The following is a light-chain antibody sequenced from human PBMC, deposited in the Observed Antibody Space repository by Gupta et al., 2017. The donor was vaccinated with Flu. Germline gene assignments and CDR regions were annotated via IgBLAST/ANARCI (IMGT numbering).Light chain of an antibody. V-gene: IGKV1-33*01. CDR2: GAS. Sequence: DIQMTQSPSSLSAPVGDRVTITCQASHDISNFLNWYQQKPGKAPKLLIYGASNLETGVPSRFSGSGSGRDFTLIISSLQPEDLATYYCQQNDNLYPVFTFGPGTKVNIK. CDR3: QQNDNLYPVFT. CDR1: HDISNF. J-gene: IGKJ3*01.